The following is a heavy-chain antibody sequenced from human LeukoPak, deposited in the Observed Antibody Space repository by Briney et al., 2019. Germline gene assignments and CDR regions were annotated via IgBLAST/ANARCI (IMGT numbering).Heavy chain of an antibody. V-gene: IGHV3-74*01. CDR2: IYVDGRTT. Sequence: GGSLRLSCVASGFTFSNYWMHWVRQPPGRGLVWVSRIYVDGRTTNYADSVKGRFTISRDNAKNTVYLEMNSLSVEDTATYYCIRNFRSADLWGQGTLVTVTS. CDR1: GFTFSNYW. J-gene: IGHJ5*02. CDR3: IRNFRSADL.